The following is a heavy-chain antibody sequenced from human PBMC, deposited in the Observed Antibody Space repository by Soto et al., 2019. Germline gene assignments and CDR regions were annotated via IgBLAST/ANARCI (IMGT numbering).Heavy chain of an antibody. D-gene: IGHD3-22*01. Sequence: GASVKVSCKASGYTFTSYGISWVRQAPGQGLEWMGWISAYNGNTNYAQKLQGRVTMTTETSKSXDYMELRSLRSDDTAVYYSATDTYYYDSSGSVPFDYWGQGTPVSAS. CDR1: GYTFTSYG. CDR2: ISAYNGNT. V-gene: IGHV1-18*01. J-gene: IGHJ4*02. CDR3: ATDTYYYDSSGSVPFDY.